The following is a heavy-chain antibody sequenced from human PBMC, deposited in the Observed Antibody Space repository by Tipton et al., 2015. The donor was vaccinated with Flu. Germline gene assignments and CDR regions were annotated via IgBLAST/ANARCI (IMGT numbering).Heavy chain of an antibody. CDR3: ARGDCSSTSCLDY. J-gene: IGHJ4*02. Sequence: TLSLTCTVSGGSISSYYWSWIRQPQGKGLEWIGYFYYSGGTNSNPSLKSRVTISVDTSKNQFSLKLSSVTAADTAVYYCARGDCSSTSCLDYWGQGTLVTVSS. CDR1: GGSISSYY. D-gene: IGHD2-2*01. V-gene: IGHV4-59*01. CDR2: FYYSGGT.